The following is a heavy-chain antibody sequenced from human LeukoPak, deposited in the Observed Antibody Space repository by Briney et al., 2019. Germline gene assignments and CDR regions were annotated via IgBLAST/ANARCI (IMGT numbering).Heavy chain of an antibody. Sequence: GASVKVSCKASGYTFTSYYMHWVRQAPGQGLEWMGIINPSGGSTSYAQKFQGRVTTTRDTSTSTVYMELSSLRSEDTAVNYCARVRGYSSGWPSDAFDIWGQGTMVTVSS. J-gene: IGHJ3*02. CDR1: GYTFTSYY. CDR3: ARVRGYSSGWPSDAFDI. V-gene: IGHV1-46*03. CDR2: INPSGGST. D-gene: IGHD6-19*01.